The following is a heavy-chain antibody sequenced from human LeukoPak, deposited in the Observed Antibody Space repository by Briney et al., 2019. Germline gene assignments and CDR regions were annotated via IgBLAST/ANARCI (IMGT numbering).Heavy chain of an antibody. CDR2: IDGDGTTT. V-gene: IGHV3-74*01. CDR3: YVHHYYYYMDV. J-gene: IGHJ6*03. Sequence: GGSLRLSCAASGFTFSSYWMHWVRQAPGKGLVWVSRIDGDGTTTNYADSVKGRFTISRDNAKNTLYLQINSLSAEDTAVYYCYVHHYYYYMDVWGKGTTVTVSS. CDR1: GFTFSSYW. D-gene: IGHD3-16*01.